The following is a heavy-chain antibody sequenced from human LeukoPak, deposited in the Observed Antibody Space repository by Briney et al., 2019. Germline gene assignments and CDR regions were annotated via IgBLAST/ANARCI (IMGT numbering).Heavy chain of an antibody. D-gene: IGHD3-22*01. CDR2: IIPIFGTA. CDR1: GGTSSSYA. Sequence: SVKVSCKASGGTSSSYAISWVRQAPGQGLEWMGGIIPIFGTANYAQKFQGRVTITTDESTSTAYMELSSLRSEDTAVYYCARVYGSSGYVFDYWGQGTLVTVSS. CDR3: ARVYGSSGYVFDY. J-gene: IGHJ4*02. V-gene: IGHV1-69*05.